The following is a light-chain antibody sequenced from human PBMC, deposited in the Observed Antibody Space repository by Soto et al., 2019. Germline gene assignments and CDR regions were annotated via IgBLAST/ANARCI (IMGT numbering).Light chain of an antibody. CDR1: GSDVGGYNY. J-gene: IGLJ1*01. CDR3: SSYTSSSTYV. Sequence: QSVLTQPASVSGSPGQSITISCTGTGSDVGGYNYVSWYQQHPGKAPKLMIYDVSNRPSGVSNRFSGSKSGNTASLTIPGLQAEDEADYYCSSYTSSSTYVFGTGTKVTVL. CDR2: DVS. V-gene: IGLV2-14*01.